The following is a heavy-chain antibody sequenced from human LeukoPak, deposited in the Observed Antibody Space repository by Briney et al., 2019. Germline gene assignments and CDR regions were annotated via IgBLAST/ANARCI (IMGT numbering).Heavy chain of an antibody. CDR1: GFTFNNYG. CDR2: ITASGDDS. V-gene: IGHV3-23*01. D-gene: IGHD2-15*01. CDR3: AKEDLAAAPHY. Sequence: PGGSLRLSCEASGFTFNNYGMSWVRQSAGRRLEWVSAITASGDDSYYADSVKGRFTNSRDNSKNTLYLQMNSLRGDDTAVYYCAKEDLAAAPHYWGQGTLVSVSS. J-gene: IGHJ4*02.